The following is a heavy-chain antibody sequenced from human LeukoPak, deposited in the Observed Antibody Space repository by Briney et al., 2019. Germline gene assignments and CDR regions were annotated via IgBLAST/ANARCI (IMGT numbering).Heavy chain of an antibody. V-gene: IGHV3-53*01. CDR3: ARGEYSSSSELFDY. CDR1: GFIVSSNY. D-gene: IGHD6-6*01. Sequence: PGGSLRLSCAASGFIVSSNYMSWVRQAPGKGLEWVSVIYSGGSTYYADSVKGRFTISRDNSKNTLYLQMNSLRAEDTAVYYCARGEYSSSSELFDYWGQGTLVTVSS. CDR2: IYSGGST. J-gene: IGHJ4*02.